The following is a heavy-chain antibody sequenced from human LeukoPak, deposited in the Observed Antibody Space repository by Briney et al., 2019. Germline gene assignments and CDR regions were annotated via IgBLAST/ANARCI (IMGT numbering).Heavy chain of an antibody. CDR3: VRQRRYCSGDSCYQRTFDY. V-gene: IGHV3-7*01. CDR2: IKQDGNEK. J-gene: IGHJ4*02. D-gene: IGHD2-15*01. Sequence: PGGSLRLSCVGSGFTFSSYWMSWVRQAPGRGLEWVANIKQDGNEKYYVDSVKGRFTISRDNAKNSMYLQMNSLRAEDTAVYYCVRQRRYCSGDSCYQRTFDYWGQGTLVTVPS. CDR1: GFTFSSYW.